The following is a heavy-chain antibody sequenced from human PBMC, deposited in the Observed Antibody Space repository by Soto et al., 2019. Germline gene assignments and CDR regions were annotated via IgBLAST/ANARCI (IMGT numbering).Heavy chain of an antibody. CDR2: ISYDGSNK. J-gene: IGHJ6*02. V-gene: IGHV3-30-3*01. CDR3: AREEWIAAVFYGMDV. Sequence: QVQLVESGGGVVQPGRSLRLSCAASGFTFSSYAMHWVRQAPGKGLEWVAVISYDGSNKYYADSVKGRFTISRDNSKNTLYLQMNSLRAEDTAVYYCAREEWIAAVFYGMDVWGLGTTVTVSS. D-gene: IGHD6-13*01. CDR1: GFTFSSYA.